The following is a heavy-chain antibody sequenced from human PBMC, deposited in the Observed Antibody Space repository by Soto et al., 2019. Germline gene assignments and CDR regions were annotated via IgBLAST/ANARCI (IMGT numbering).Heavy chain of an antibody. CDR3: ARDWGKVAAAGTLLDY. Sequence: GGSLRLSCAASGFTFSSYAMHWVRQAPGKGLEWVAVISYDGSNKYYADSGKGRLTISRDNSKNTLYLQMNSLRAEDTAVYYCARDWGKVAAAGTLLDYWGQGTLVTVSS. J-gene: IGHJ4*02. CDR1: GFTFSSYA. CDR2: ISYDGSNK. V-gene: IGHV3-30-3*01. D-gene: IGHD6-13*01.